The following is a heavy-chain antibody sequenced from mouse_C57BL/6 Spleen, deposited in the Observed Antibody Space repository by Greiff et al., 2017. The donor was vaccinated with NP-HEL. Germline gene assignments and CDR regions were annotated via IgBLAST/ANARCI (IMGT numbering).Heavy chain of an antibody. V-gene: IGHV5-4*03. CDR2: ISDGGSYT. J-gene: IGHJ2*01. D-gene: IGHD1-2*01. Sequence: EVMLVESGGGLVKPGGSLKLSCAASGFTFSSYAMSWVRQTPEKRLEWVATISDGGSYTYYPDNVKGRFTISRDNAKNNLYLQMSHLKSEDTAMYYCARVDGWEYFDYWGQGTTLTVSS. CDR1: GFTFSSYA. CDR3: ARVDGWEYFDY.